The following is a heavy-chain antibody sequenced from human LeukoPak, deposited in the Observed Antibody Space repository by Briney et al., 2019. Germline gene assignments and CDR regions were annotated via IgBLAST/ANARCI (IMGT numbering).Heavy chain of an antibody. CDR1: GGSISTSNW. CDR2: IYHSGST. CDR3: ARGSHYSSGTFEY. Sequence: TSETLSLTCAVSGGSISTSNWWSWVRQPPGRGLEWIGEIYHSGSTNYNPPLKSRVTISLDKSKNQFSLKLSSATAADTAVYYCARGSHYSSGTFEYWGQGTLVTVSS. D-gene: IGHD3-10*01. V-gene: IGHV4-4*02. J-gene: IGHJ4*02.